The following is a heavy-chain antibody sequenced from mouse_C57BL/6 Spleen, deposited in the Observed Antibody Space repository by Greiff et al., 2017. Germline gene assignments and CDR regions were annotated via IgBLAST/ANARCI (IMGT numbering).Heavy chain of an antibody. V-gene: IGHV1-82*01. CDR3: ARVTTVVAKDCDY. CDR1: GYAFSSSW. D-gene: IGHD1-1*01. J-gene: IGHJ2*01. CDR2: IYPGDGDT. Sequence: QVQLQQSGPELVKPGASVKISCKASGYAFSSSWMNWVKQRPGKGLEWIGRIYPGDGDTNYNGKFKGKATLTADKSSSTAYMQLSSLTSEDSAVYFCARVTTVVAKDCDYWGQGTTLTVSS.